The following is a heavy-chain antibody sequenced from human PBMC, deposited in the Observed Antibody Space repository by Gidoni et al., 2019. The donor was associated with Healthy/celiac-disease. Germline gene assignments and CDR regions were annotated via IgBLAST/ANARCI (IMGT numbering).Heavy chain of an antibody. D-gene: IGHD1-26*01. CDR1: GFTFSSYS. Sequence: EVQLVESGGGLVKPGGSLRLSCAASGFTFSSYSMNWVRQAPGKGLEWVSSSSSSSSYIYYADSVKGRFTISRDNAKNSLYLQMNSLRAEDTAVYYCARVGELLRKRGGYFDYWGQGTLVTVSS. CDR2: SSSSSSYI. V-gene: IGHV3-21*01. J-gene: IGHJ4*02. CDR3: ARVGELLRKRGGYFDY.